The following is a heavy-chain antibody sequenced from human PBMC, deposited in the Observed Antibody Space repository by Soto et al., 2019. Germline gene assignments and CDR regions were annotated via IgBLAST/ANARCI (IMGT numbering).Heavy chain of an antibody. CDR1: GVAIRRSY. CDR2: IYNIWSP. V-gene: IGHV4-59*01. J-gene: IGHJ5*02. CDR3: AKDIRADAYNWFDP. Sequence: PSAHLSLTCTVSGVAIRRSYWTWMRHPPGKGPDRFGYIYNIWSPNYNPSLRSRVTMSLDTSKNQFSLKLTSVTAADTAVYYCAKDIRADAYNWFDPWGQGILVTVSS. D-gene: IGHD1-20*01.